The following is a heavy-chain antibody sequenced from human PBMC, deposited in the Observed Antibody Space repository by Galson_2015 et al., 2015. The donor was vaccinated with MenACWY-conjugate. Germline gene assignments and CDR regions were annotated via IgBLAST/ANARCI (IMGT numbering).Heavy chain of an antibody. CDR1: GYSFTSNW. V-gene: IGHV5-10-1*01. D-gene: IGHD5-18*01. CDR2: IDPSDSFT. Sequence: QSGAEVKKPGESLRISCKGSGYSFTSNWINWVRQMPGKGLEWMGTIDPSDSFTNHSPSFQGHVTFSADKSISTAYLQWSSLKASDTAMYYCTRRVGYRHGLVSDRYFDSWGQGTLLTVSS. J-gene: IGHJ4*02. CDR3: TRRVGYRHGLVSDRYFDS.